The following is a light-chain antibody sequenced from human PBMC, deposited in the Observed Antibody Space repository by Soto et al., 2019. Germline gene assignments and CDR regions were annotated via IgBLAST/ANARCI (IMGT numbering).Light chain of an antibody. J-gene: IGKJ1*01. Sequence: EIVLTQSPGTLSVSPGERATLSCRASQTISSNNLAWFQQKPGQAPSLLIYGTSSRATGIPDRFSGSGSGTDFTLTISGLEPEDSAIYYSQQYGSWRFGQGTKVEI. CDR3: QQYGSWR. CDR2: GTS. V-gene: IGKV3-20*01. CDR1: QTISSNN.